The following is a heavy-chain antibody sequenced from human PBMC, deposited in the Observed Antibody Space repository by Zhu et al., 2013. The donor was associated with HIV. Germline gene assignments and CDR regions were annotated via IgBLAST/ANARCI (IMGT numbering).Heavy chain of an antibody. CDR3: ASSMAAAGTGWFDY. Sequence: QVQLVQSGAEVKKPGSSVKVSCKASGGTFSSYAISWVRQAPGQGLEWMGGIIPIFGTANYAQKFQGRVTITADESTSTAYMELSSLRSEDTAVYYCASSMAAAGTGWFDYWGPGEPWVTVSS. D-gene: IGHD6-13*01. V-gene: IGHV1-69*01. J-gene: IGHJ4*02. CDR2: IIPIFGTA. CDR1: GGTFSSYA.